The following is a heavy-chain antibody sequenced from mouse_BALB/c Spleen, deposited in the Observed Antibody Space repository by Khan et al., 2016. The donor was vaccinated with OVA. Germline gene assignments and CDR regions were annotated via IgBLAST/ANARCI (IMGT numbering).Heavy chain of an antibody. Sequence: EVQLQESGPELMKPGASVKISCKASGYSFTSYYIHWMIESHGTSLEWIGYIDPFSGATTYNQNFKGKATLTVDKSSNTAYIHLRNLTSEDSAGYYGKRHGYVAGFTYWGQGTLVTVSA. V-gene: IGHV1-31*01. J-gene: IGHJ3*01. CDR2: IDPFSGAT. CDR3: KRHGYVAGFTY. D-gene: IGHD2-2*01. CDR1: GYSFTSYY.